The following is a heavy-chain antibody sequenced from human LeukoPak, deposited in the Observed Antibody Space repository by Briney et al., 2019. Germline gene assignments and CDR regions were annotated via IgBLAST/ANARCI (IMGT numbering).Heavy chain of an antibody. J-gene: IGHJ6*03. V-gene: IGHV4-61*02. CDR1: GGSISSGSYY. D-gene: IGHD6-13*01. CDR3: AREGLYSSSPPYYYYYMDV. Sequence: PSETLSLTCTVSGGSISSGSYYWSWIRQPAGKGLEWIGRIYTSGSTNYNPSLKSRVTISVDTSKNQFSLKLSSVTAADTAVYYCAREGLYSSSPPYYYYYMDVWGKGTTVTVSS. CDR2: IYTSGST.